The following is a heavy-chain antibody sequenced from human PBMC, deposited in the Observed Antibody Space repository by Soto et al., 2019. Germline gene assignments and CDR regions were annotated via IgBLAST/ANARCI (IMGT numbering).Heavy chain of an antibody. CDR3: ARDSWGQRQWLI. CDR2: VSAYNGNT. D-gene: IGHD6-19*01. V-gene: IGHV1-18*01. J-gene: IGHJ4*02. CDR1: GYTFTSYG. Sequence: ASVKVSCKASGYTFTSYGISWVRQAPGQGLEWMGWVSAYNGNTNYAQKLQGRVTMTTDTSTSTAYMELRSLRSDDTAVYYCARDSWGQRQWLIWGQGTLVTVSS.